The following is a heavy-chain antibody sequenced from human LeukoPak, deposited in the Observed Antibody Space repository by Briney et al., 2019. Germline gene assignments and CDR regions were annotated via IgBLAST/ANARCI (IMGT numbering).Heavy chain of an antibody. V-gene: IGHV4-39*01. CDR3: ARHYKVPAGGSYYFEY. Sequence: KPSETLSLTCTVSGGSISSSSYYWGWIRQPPGKGLEWIGSIYYSGSTYYKPSLKSRVTISVDTSKNQFSLKLSSVTAADAAVYYCARHYKVPAGGSYYFEYWGQGNLVTVSS. CDR2: IYYSGST. J-gene: IGHJ4*02. D-gene: IGHD2-2*01. CDR1: GGSISSSSYY.